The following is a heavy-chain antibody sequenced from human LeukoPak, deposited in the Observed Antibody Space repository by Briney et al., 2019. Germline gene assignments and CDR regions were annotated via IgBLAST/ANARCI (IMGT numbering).Heavy chain of an antibody. J-gene: IGHJ4*02. CDR1: GFTLSNSW. CDR2: TNGDGSDT. D-gene: IGHD4-17*01. CDR3: ARERNYGDPFDY. V-gene: IGHV3-74*01. Sequence: GGSLRLSCAASGFTLSNSWMHWVRQAPGKGLVWVSRTNGDGSDTSYADSVKGRFTISRDSATNTLYLQMNSLRAEDTAVYYCARERNYGDPFDYWGQGTLVTVSS.